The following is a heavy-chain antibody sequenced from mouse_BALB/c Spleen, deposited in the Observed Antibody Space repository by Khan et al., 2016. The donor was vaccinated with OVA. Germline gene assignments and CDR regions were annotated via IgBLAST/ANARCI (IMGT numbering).Heavy chain of an antibody. J-gene: IGHJ3*01. CDR3: ARWFAY. V-gene: IGHV3-2*02. CDR1: GYSITSDYA. Sequence: EVQLVESGPGLVKPSQSLSLTCTVTGYSITSDYAWNWIRQFPGNKLEWMGYITYSGRTSYIPSLKGRISITRDTSKKQFFLQLNSVTTEDTATYYCARWFAYWGQGTLVTVSA. CDR2: ITYSGRT.